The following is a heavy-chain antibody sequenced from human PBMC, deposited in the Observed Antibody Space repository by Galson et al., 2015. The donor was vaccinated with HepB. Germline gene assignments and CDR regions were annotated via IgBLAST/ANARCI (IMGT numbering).Heavy chain of an antibody. D-gene: IGHD3-10*01. CDR2: ISSSSSYI. J-gene: IGHJ4*02. CDR3: ASGALWFGEDQDY. V-gene: IGHV3-21*01. Sequence: SLRLSCAASGFTFSSYSMNWVRRAPGKGLEWVSSISSSSSYIYYADSVKGRFTISRDNAKNSLYLQMNSLRAEDTAVYYCASGALWFGEDQDYWGQGTLVTVSS. CDR1: GFTFSSYS.